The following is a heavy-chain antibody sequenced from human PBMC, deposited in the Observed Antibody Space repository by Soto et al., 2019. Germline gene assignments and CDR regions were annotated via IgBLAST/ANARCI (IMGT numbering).Heavy chain of an antibody. V-gene: IGHV1-46*01. J-gene: IGHJ4*02. Sequence: QVHLVQSGAEVKKPGASVKVSCKASGYIFINYYIHWVRQAPGQGLEWIGIINPNGGSTKYAQKFRGRLTMARDSSTSTVYMDVSSLSSDDTAVYYCARELAAADYRGQGTLVTGS. D-gene: IGHD6-13*01. CDR2: INPNGGST. CDR3: ARELAAADY. CDR1: GYIFINYY.